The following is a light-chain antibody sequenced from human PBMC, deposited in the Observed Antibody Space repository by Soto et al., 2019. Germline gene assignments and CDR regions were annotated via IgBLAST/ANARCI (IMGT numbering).Light chain of an antibody. Sequence: EIVLTQSPVTLSLSPRERATLSCRAGHFLSSDHLAWYQQTPPQAPRLLIYATSTRATGIPDRFGGSGAATDFTPTISRLEPQDFAVYYCQQYGRSPPVTFGGGTKVDIK. CDR1: HFLSSDH. CDR2: ATS. V-gene: IGKV3-20*01. CDR3: QQYGRSPPVT. J-gene: IGKJ4*01.